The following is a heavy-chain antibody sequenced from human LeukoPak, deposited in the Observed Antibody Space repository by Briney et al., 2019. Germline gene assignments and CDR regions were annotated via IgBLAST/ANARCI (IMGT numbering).Heavy chain of an antibody. D-gene: IGHD3-22*01. J-gene: IGHJ5*02. CDR3: TTDVTGTYYYDSSGYP. V-gene: IGHV3-15*01. Sequence: GGSLRLSCAASGFTFSKAWMSWVRQAPGKGLEWVGLIKSKTEGGTTDYAAPVKGRFTISRDDSKNTLYVQMNSLKTEDTAVYYCTTDVTGTYYYDSSGYPWGQGTLVTVSS. CDR1: GFTFSKAW. CDR2: IKSKTEGGTT.